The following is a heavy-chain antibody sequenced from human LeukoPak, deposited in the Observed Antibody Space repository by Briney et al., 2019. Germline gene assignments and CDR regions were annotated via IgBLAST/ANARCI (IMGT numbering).Heavy chain of an antibody. CDR2: IIPILGIA. CDR1: GGTFSSYA. V-gene: IGHV1-69*04. CDR3: AREDVDTAMAIFDY. J-gene: IGHJ4*02. Sequence: SVKVSCKASGGTFSSYAISWVRQAPGQGLEWMGRIIPILGIANYAQKFQGRVTITADKSTSTAYMELSSLRSEDTAVYYCAREDVDTAMAIFDYWGQGTLVTVSS. D-gene: IGHD5-18*01.